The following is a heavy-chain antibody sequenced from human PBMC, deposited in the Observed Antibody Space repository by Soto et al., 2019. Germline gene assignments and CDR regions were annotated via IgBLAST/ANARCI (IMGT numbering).Heavy chain of an antibody. J-gene: IGHJ6*02. CDR1: EGTFSSYA. CDR3: ARDRQQLVLDEYSYCHGMDV. CDR2: TTPIFGTA. D-gene: IGHD6-13*01. Sequence: QVQLVQSGAEVKKPGSSVKVSCKASEGTFSSYAISWVRQAPVQGLVWMGGTTPIFGTAHYAQKFQGRVMMIAADYTSIAYMELGSLGSADTAVYYRARDRQQLVLDEYSYCHGMDVWGQGTTVAVS. V-gene: IGHV1-69*01.